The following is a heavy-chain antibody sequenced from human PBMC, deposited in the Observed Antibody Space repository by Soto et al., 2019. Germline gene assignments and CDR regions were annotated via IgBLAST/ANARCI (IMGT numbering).Heavy chain of an antibody. J-gene: IGHJ4*02. Sequence: PGGAQRVFCADSGFTISTFAMTWVRQAPGKGLESVCGMTGSGATIHYADSVKGRFTISKDNSRNVLYLQMDYLRDEDTAVYYCAKDAFYTAGLWLMDSWGQGTLVTVSS. CDR1: GFTISTFA. D-gene: IGHD2-21*01. CDR2: MTGSGATI. CDR3: AKDAFYTAGLWLMDS. V-gene: IGHV3-23*01.